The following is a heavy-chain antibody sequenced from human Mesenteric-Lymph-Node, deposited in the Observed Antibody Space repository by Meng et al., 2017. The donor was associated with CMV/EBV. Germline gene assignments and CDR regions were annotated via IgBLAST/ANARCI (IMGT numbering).Heavy chain of an antibody. J-gene: IGHJ4*02. CDR1: GGSVSGYY. Sequence: HAQPQQGGAGLLKPSETLSLTCAVYGGSVSGYYWSWIRQPPGKGLEWIGEINHSGSTNYNPSLKSRVTISVDTSKNQFSLKLSSVTAADTAVYYCARHQRWLKSEGGFNYWGQGTLVTVSS. V-gene: IGHV4-34*01. CDR3: ARHQRWLKSEGGFNY. D-gene: IGHD4-23*01. CDR2: INHSGST.